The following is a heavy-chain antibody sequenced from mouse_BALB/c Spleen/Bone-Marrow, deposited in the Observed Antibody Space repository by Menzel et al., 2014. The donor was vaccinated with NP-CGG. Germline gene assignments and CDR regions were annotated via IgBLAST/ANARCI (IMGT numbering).Heavy chain of an antibody. CDR2: INDGGSYT. Sequence: EVKLMESGGGLVKPGGSLKLSCAVSGFTFSDYYMYWVRQNPEKRLEWVATINDGGSYTYYPDSVKGRFTISRDNAKNNLYLQMSSLESEDTAMYYCARDGNFAMDYWVKEPQSPSPQ. J-gene: IGHJ4*01. CDR3: ARDGNFAMDY. D-gene: IGHD2-1*01. CDR1: GFTFSDYY. V-gene: IGHV5-4*02.